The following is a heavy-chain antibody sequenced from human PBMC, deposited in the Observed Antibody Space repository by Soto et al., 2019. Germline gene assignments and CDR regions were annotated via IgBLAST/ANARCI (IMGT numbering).Heavy chain of an antibody. CDR2: IWYDGSNK. V-gene: IGHV3-33*01. J-gene: IGHJ6*02. D-gene: IGHD5-12*01. Sequence: GGSLRLSCAASGFTFSSYGMHWVRQAPGKGLEWVAVIWYDGSNKYYADSVKGRFTISRDNSKNTLYLQMNSLRAEDTAVYYCAREFLRDGSEIYGMDVWGQGTTVTVSS. CDR3: AREFLRDGSEIYGMDV. CDR1: GFTFSSYG.